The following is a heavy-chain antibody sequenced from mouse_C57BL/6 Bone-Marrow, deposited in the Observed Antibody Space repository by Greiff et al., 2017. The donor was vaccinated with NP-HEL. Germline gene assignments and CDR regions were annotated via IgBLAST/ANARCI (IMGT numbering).Heavy chain of an antibody. CDR1: GYTFTDYY. CDR2: INPNNGGT. V-gene: IGHV1-26*01. CDR3: ARREYGVYDYDWYFDV. D-gene: IGHD2-4*01. Sequence: VQLQQSGPELVKPGASVKISCKASGYTFTDYYMNWVKQSHGKSLEWIGDINPNNGGTSYNQKFKGKATLTVDKSSSTAYMELRSLTSEDSAVYYCARREYGVYDYDWYFDVWGTGTTVTVSS. J-gene: IGHJ1*03.